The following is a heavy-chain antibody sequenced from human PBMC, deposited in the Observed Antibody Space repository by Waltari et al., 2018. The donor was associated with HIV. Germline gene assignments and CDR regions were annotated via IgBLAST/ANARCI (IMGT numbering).Heavy chain of an antibody. CDR3: ARTYYSSSPSFDY. Sequence: EVQLVESGGGLVQPGGSLRLSCAASGFTFSSYSMNWDRQAPGKGLEWVSYISSSSSTIYYADSVKGRFTISRDNAKNSLYLQMNSLRAEDTAVYYCARTYYSSSPSFDYWGQGTLVTVSS. CDR2: ISSSSSTI. J-gene: IGHJ4*02. V-gene: IGHV3-48*04. CDR1: GFTFSSYS. D-gene: IGHD6-6*01.